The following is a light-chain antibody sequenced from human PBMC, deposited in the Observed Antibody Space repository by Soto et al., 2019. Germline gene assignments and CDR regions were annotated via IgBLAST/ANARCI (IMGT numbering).Light chain of an antibody. CDR1: QSVSSN. V-gene: IGKV3-15*01. Sequence: EIVMTQSPATLSVSPGERATLSCRASQSVSSNLAWYQQKPGQTPKLLLYVASTRATGIPARFSGSGSGTEFTLTISILQSEDFAVYYCQQYNVWPLTFGGGTKVEFK. J-gene: IGKJ4*02. CDR2: VAS. CDR3: QQYNVWPLT.